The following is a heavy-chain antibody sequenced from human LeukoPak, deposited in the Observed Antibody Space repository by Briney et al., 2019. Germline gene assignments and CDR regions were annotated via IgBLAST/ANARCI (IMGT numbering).Heavy chain of an antibody. Sequence: QPSETLSLTCAVSGGSISSSYWWTWVRQPPGKGLEWIGEVYHSGSTNYNPSLKSRVTISVDKSKNQFSLKLSSVTAADTAVYYCARDLGYSYPADYYYMDVWGKGTTVTVSS. CDR3: ARDLGYSYPADYYYMDV. J-gene: IGHJ6*03. CDR1: GGSISSSYW. D-gene: IGHD5-18*01. V-gene: IGHV4-4*02. CDR2: VYHSGST.